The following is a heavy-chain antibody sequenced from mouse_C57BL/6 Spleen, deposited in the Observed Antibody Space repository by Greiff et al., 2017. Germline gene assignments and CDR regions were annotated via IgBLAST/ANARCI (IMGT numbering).Heavy chain of an antibody. Sequence: QVQLQQSGAELVRPGSSVKLSCKASGYTFTSYWMDWVKQRPGQGLEWIGNIYPSDSETHYNQKFKDKATLTVDKSSSTAYMQLSSLTSEDSAVYYCARGGDTTVVAHADYWGQGTTLTVSS. V-gene: IGHV1-61*01. J-gene: IGHJ2*01. CDR3: ARGGDTTVVAHADY. CDR2: IYPSDSET. CDR1: GYTFTSYW. D-gene: IGHD1-1*01.